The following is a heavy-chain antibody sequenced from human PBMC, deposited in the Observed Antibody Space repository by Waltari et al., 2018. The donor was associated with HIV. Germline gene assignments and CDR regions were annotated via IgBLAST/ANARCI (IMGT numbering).Heavy chain of an antibody. D-gene: IGHD3-22*01. CDR2: IYYSGGT. V-gene: IGHV4-39*07. J-gene: IGHJ4*02. CDR3: ARERFDSSGHYVGY. Sequence: QLQLQESGPGLVKPSETLSLTCTVSGGSISSSSYYWGWIRQPPGKGLEWIGSIYYSGGTSYNPSLNSRVTISVDTSKNQFSLKLSSVTAADTAVYYCARERFDSSGHYVGYWGQGTLVTVSS. CDR1: GGSISSSSYY.